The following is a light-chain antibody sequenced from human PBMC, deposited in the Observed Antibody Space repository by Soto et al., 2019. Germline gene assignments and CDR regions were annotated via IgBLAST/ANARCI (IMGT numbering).Light chain of an antibody. J-gene: IGKJ1*01. CDR3: QQYSNWPRT. CDR1: QSVSNN. CDR2: DAS. V-gene: IGKV3D-15*01. Sequence: EIVLTQSPGTLSLSPGERATLSCRASQSVSNNYLAWYQQKPGQAPRLLIYDASNRATGIPARFSGSGSGTEFTLTISSLQSEDFAVYYCQQYSNWPRTFGQGTKVDIK.